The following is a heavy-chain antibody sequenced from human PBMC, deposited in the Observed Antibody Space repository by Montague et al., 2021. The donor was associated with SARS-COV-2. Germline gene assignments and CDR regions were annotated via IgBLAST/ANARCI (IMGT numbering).Heavy chain of an antibody. CDR1: GFTFSNAW. Sequence: SLRLSCAASGFTFSNAWMSWVRQAPGKGLEWVGRIKSKTDGGTTDYAAPVKGRFTISRDDSKNTLYLQMNSLKTEDTAVYYCTSQRILLWFGELLYANYYGMDVWGQGTTVTVSS. CDR2: IKSKTDGGTT. J-gene: IGHJ6*02. D-gene: IGHD3-10*01. V-gene: IGHV3-15*01. CDR3: TSQRILLWFGELLYANYYGMDV.